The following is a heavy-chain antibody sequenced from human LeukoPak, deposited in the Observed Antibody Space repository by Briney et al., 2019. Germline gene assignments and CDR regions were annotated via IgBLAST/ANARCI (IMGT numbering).Heavy chain of an antibody. CDR1: GGSISSYY. CDR3: ARETVTPGSYYYYYMDV. Sequence: SETLSLTXTVSGGSISSYYWSWIRQPPGKGLEWLGYIYYSGSTNYNPSLKSRVTISVDTSKNQFSLKLSSVTAADTAVYYCARETVTPGSYYYYYMDVWGKGTTVTVSS. V-gene: IGHV4-59*01. J-gene: IGHJ6*03. D-gene: IGHD4-11*01. CDR2: IYYSGST.